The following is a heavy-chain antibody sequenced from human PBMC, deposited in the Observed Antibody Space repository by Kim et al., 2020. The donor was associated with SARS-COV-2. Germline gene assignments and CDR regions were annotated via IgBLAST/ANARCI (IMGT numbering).Heavy chain of an antibody. Sequence: YNPSLKRRVTISVDTSQNQFSPKLSSVTAADTAVYYCATSRGAAAAPFDYWGQGTLVTVSS. J-gene: IGHJ4*02. D-gene: IGHD6-13*01. V-gene: IGHV4-34*01. CDR3: ATSRGAAAAPFDY.